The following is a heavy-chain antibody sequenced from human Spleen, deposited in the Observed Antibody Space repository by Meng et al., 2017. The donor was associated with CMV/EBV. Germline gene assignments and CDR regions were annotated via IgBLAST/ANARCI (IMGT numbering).Heavy chain of an antibody. V-gene: IGHV1-46*01. CDR1: GYTFTAYY. D-gene: IGHD1-26*01. J-gene: IGHJ5*02. CDR2: INPSGGTT. CDR3: AREWEPPGWFDP. Sequence: KASGYTFTAYYMHWVRQAPGQGLEWMGLINPSGGTTSYAQKFQGRLTLTRDTSTSTVYMELSSLRSEDTALYYCAREWEPPGWFDPWGQGTLVTVSS.